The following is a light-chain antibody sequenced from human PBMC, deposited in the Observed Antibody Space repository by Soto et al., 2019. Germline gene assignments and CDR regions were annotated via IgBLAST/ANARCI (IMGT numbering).Light chain of an antibody. CDR3: SSYTGGSTVA. CDR2: DVS. J-gene: IGLJ2*01. CDR1: SSDIGDYNY. Sequence: QSALTQPASVSGSPGQSIAISCTGTSSDIGDYNYVSWYQQHPGKAPKLMIFDVSNRPSGVSNRFSCSMSGNTASLTISGLQPEDEADYYCSSYTGGSTVAFGGGTKLTVL. V-gene: IGLV2-14*01.